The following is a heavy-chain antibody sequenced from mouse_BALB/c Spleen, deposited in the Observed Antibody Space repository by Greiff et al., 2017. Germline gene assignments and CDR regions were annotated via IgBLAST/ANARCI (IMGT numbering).Heavy chain of an antibody. D-gene: IGHD2-14*01. CDR1: GYTFTSYV. Sequence: EVKLMESGPELVKPGASVKMSCKASGYTFTSYVMHWVKQKPGQGLEWIGYINPYNDGTKYNEKFKGKATLTSDKSSSTAYMELSSLTSEDSAVYYCAREVQYYFDYWGQGTTLTVSS. CDR3: AREVQYYFDY. J-gene: IGHJ2*01. V-gene: IGHV1-14*01. CDR2: INPYNDGT.